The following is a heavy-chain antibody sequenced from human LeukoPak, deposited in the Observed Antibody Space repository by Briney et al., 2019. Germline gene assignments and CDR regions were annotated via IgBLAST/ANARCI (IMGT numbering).Heavy chain of an antibody. D-gene: IGHD3-22*01. CDR1: GFTFNNYA. V-gene: IGHV3-23*01. CDR2: ISGSGGST. J-gene: IGHJ2*01. CDR3: AKRRYYDSSGYLFWFFDL. Sequence: GGSLRLSCAASGFTFNNYAMTWVRQAPGKGLEWVSSISGSGGSTDYADSVKGRFTISRDNSKNTLYLQMNSLRAEDTAVYYCAKRRYYDSSGYLFWFFDLWSRGTLVTVSS.